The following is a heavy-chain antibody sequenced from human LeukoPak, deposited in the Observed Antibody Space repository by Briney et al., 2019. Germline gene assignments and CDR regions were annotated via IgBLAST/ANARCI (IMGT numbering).Heavy chain of an antibody. CDR3: ARLAPQYCRGDRCPLDY. Sequence: SETLSLTCTVSGGSISSSSYYWGWIRQPPGKGLEWIGSIYYSGSTYYNPSLKSRVTISVDTSKNQFSLKLSSVTAADTAVYYCARLAPQYCRGDRCPLDYWGQGTLVSVSS. CDR2: IYYSGST. D-gene: IGHD2-21*02. V-gene: IGHV4-39*01. CDR1: GGSISSSSYY. J-gene: IGHJ4*02.